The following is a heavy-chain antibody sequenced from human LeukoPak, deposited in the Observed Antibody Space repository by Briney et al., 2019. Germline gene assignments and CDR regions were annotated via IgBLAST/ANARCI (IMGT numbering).Heavy chain of an antibody. J-gene: IGHJ3*02. CDR1: GFTFSNSV. Sequence: GGSLRLSCAASGFTFSNSVMRWVRQAPGKGLEWVAGISDDGSSEHYADSVKGRFTISRDNSDNTLYVQMNSLRVEDTAVYYCARESYGSGHCAAFGIWGQGTLVTVSS. CDR3: ARESYGSGHCAAFGI. V-gene: IGHV3-30*04. CDR2: ISDDGSSE. D-gene: IGHD3-16*01.